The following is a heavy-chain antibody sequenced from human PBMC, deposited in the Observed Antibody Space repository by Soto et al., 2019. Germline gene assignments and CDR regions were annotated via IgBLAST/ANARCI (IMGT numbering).Heavy chain of an antibody. V-gene: IGHV4-30-4*01. CDR1: GGSISSGDYY. J-gene: IGHJ2*01. D-gene: IGHD4-17*01. CDR2: IYYSGST. CDR3: AQGDGDYGWYFDL. Sequence: QVQLQESGPGLVKPSQTLSLTCTVSGGSISSGDYYWSWIRQPPGKGLEWIGYIYYSGSTYYNPSLKSRVTISVDTYKNQFSLKLSSVTAADTAVYDCAQGDGDYGWYFDLWGRGTLVTVSS.